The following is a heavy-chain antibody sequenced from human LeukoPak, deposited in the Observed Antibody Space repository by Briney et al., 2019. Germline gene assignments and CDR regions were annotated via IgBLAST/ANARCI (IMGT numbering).Heavy chain of an antibody. CDR3: ARVWSNSSSWYRLSAFDI. D-gene: IGHD6-13*01. CDR1: GFTFDDYG. CDR2: INWNGGST. V-gene: IGHV3-20*04. Sequence: GGSLRLSCAASGFTFDDYGMSWVRQAPGKGLEWVSGINWNGGSTGYADSVKGRFTISRDNAKNSLYLQMNSLRAEDTAVYYCARVWSNSSSWYRLSAFDIWGQGTMVTVSS. J-gene: IGHJ3*02.